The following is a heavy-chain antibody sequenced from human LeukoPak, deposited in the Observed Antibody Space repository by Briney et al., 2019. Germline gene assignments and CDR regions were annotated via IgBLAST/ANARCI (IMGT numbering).Heavy chain of an antibody. Sequence: GGSLRLSCAASGFTFSSYAMSWVRQAPGKGLEWVSAISGSGGSTYYADSVKGRFTISRDNSKNTLYLQMNSLRAEDTAVYHCAKGPTYYYDSSGYYWDYWGQGTLVTVSS. CDR2: ISGSGGST. J-gene: IGHJ4*02. V-gene: IGHV3-23*01. CDR3: AKGPTYYYDSSGYYWDY. CDR1: GFTFSSYA. D-gene: IGHD3-22*01.